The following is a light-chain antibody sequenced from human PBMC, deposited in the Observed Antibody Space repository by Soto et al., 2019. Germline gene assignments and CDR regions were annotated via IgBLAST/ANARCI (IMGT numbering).Light chain of an antibody. CDR2: RAS. V-gene: IGKV1-9*01. CDR3: LQHNSHPWT. CDR1: QGIRSY. Sequence: DIQLTQSPSFLSASVGDRITITCRASQGIRSYLVWYQQRPGTAPKVLISRASRLHTGVPSRVSGSGSGTEFTLTITSLEPEDCATYYCLQHNSHPWTFGQGTKVEI. J-gene: IGKJ1*01.